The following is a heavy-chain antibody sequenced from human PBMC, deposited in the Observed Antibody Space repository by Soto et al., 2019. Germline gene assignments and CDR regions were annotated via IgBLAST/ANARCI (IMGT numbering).Heavy chain of an antibody. V-gene: IGHV3-33*01. CDR3: ARDLLSSYDSSGYYYNYYYYGMDV. D-gene: IGHD3-22*01. CDR2: IWYDGSNK. CDR1: GFTFSSYG. J-gene: IGHJ6*02. Sequence: PVGSLRLSCAASGFTFSSYGMHWVRQAPGKGLEWVAVIWYDGSNKYYADSVKGRFTISRDNSKNTLYLQMNSLRAEDTAVYYCARDLLSSYDSSGYYYNYYYYGMDVWGQGTTVTAP.